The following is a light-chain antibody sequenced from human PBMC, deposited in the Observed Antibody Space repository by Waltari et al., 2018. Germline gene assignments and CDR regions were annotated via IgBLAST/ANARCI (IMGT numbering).Light chain of an antibody. CDR3: SSYTSSSTLV. CDR1: SRDVGSYDR. CDR2: EVS. J-gene: IGLJ2*01. Sequence: QSALTQPPSVSGSPGQSVTISCTGSSRDVGSYDRVSWYQQPPGTAPKLMIYEVSNRPSGVPDRFSGSKSGNTASLTISRLQAEDEADYYCSSYTSSSTLVFGGGTKLTVL. V-gene: IGLV2-18*02.